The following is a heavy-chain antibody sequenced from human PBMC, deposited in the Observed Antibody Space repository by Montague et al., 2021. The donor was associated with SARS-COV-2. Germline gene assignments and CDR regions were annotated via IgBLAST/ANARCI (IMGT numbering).Heavy chain of an antibody. D-gene: IGHD3-22*01. Sequence: SETLSLTCGVSGGSLSGYHWSWIRQPPGKGLEWIGEIGPSGSTXXXPSXXXRVLISLYTYKNQFSLKLSSVTAADTAVYYCARGLIDITMMVVVFTGASLYFDYWGQGILVTVSS. CDR1: GGSLSGYH. CDR3: ARGLIDITMMVVVFTGASLYFDY. J-gene: IGHJ4*02. CDR2: IGPSGST. V-gene: IGHV4-34*01.